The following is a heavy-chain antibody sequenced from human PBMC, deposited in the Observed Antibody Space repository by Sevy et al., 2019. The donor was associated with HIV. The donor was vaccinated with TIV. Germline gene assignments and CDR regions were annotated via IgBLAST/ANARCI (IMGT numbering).Heavy chain of an antibody. CDR2: IKKDGSEK. J-gene: IGHJ4*02. D-gene: IGHD1-7*01. Sequence: GGSLRLSCIASGFTLGNHYISWVRQAPGRGLEWVASIKKDGSEKNYVDSVKGRFSISRENAKNSVYLQMNSLGAEDTAVYYCARDRLGTVSPLDYWGQGTLVTVSS. CDR1: GFTLGNHY. CDR3: ARDRLGTVSPLDY. V-gene: IGHV3-7*01.